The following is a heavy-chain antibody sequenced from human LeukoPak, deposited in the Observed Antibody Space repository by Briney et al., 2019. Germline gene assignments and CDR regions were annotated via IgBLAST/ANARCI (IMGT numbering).Heavy chain of an antibody. CDR2: IKAEAHGGTI. CDR1: GFTFINAW. Sequence: GGSLRLSCAASGFTFINAWMAWVRQAPGKGLEWVGRIKAEAHGGTIEYAAPVKDRFTISRDDAKNTLYLQMNSLKTEDTAVYYCTTDGVGVEGATYDNWGQGTLVSVSS. J-gene: IGHJ4*02. CDR3: TTDGVGVEGATYDN. D-gene: IGHD1-26*01. V-gene: IGHV3-15*01.